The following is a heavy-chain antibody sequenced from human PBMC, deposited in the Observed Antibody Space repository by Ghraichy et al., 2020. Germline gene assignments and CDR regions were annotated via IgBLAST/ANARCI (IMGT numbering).Heavy chain of an antibody. V-gene: IGHV4-39*07. Sequence: SQTLSLTCTVSGGSISSSSYYWGWIRQPPGKGLEWIGSIYYSGSTYYNPSLKSRVTISVDTSKNQFSLKLSSVTAADTAVYYCATVSTYYDYVWGSFAPYFDYWGQGTLVTVSS. CDR1: GGSISSSSYY. D-gene: IGHD3-16*01. J-gene: IGHJ4*02. CDR3: ATVSTYYDYVWGSFAPYFDY. CDR2: IYYSGST.